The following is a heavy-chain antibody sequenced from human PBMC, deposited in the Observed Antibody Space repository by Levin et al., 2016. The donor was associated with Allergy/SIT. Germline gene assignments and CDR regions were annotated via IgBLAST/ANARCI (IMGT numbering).Heavy chain of an antibody. J-gene: IGHJ6*02. CDR2: IRSKRDGGTA. Sequence: GGSLRLSCEASGFTFTETGAWVTWVRQAPGKGLEWAGLIRSKRDGGTADYAAPVKGRFSMSRDDSKNTVYLQMNTLKSEDTGVYYCQWLGRFYDHGMDVWGQGTTVTVSS. CDR3: QWLGRFYDHGMDV. CDR1: GFTFTETGAW. V-gene: IGHV3-15*01. D-gene: IGHD6-19*01.